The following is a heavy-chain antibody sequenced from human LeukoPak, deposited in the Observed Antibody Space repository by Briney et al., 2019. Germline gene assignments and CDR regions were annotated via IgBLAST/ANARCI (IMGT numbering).Heavy chain of an antibody. CDR2: INPSGGYT. Sequence: GASVKVSCKASGFTFSSYLMHWMRQAPGQGPEWMGVINPSGGYTTYAPKFQGRLTVTRDTSTSTVYMELESLRSDDTAVYYCARSGRPYDFWSGYRCDYWGQGTLVTVSS. V-gene: IGHV1-46*01. CDR3: ARSGRPYDFWSGYRCDY. D-gene: IGHD3-3*01. J-gene: IGHJ4*02. CDR1: GFTFSSYL.